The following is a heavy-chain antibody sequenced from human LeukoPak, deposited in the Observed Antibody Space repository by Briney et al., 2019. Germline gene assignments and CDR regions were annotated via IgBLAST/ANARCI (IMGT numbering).Heavy chain of an antibody. V-gene: IGHV3-23*01. CDR2: ISDSGGRT. Sequence: GGPLRLSCAASGITLSNYGMSWVRQAPGKGLEWVAGISDSGGRTNYADSVKGRFTISRDNPKNTLYLQMNSLRAEDTAVYFCAKRGVVIRVILVGFHKEAYYFDSWGQGALVTVSS. CDR1: GITLSNYG. J-gene: IGHJ4*02. D-gene: IGHD3-22*01. CDR3: AKRGVVIRVILVGFHKEAYYFDS.